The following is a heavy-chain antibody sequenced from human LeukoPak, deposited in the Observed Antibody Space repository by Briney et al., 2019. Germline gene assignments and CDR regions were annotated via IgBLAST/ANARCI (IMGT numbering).Heavy chain of an antibody. V-gene: IGHV3-7*01. CDR3: ERDSRTAAYYYDSSGSQ. CDR1: GFTFSSYW. Sequence: GRSLRLSCAASGFTFSSYWMSWVRQAPGKGLEWVANIKQDGSEKYYVDSVKGRFTISRDNAKNSLYLQMNSLRAEDTAVYYCERDSRTAAYYYDSSGSQWGQGTLVTVSS. CDR2: IKQDGSEK. D-gene: IGHD3-22*01. J-gene: IGHJ4*02.